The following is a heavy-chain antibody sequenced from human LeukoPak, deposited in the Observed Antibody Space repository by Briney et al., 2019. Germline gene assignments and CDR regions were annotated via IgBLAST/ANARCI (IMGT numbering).Heavy chain of an antibody. CDR2: ISGSGGST. J-gene: IGHJ4*02. CDR1: GFTFSSYA. V-gene: IGHV3-23*01. Sequence: GGSLRLSCEASGFTFSSYAMSWVRQAPGKGLEWVSVISGSGGSTYYADSVKGRFTISRDNSKNTLYLQMNSLRAEDTAVYYCAKNGGGYYSGSYRFDYWGQGTLVTVSS. CDR3: AKNGGGYYSGSYRFDY. D-gene: IGHD1-26*01.